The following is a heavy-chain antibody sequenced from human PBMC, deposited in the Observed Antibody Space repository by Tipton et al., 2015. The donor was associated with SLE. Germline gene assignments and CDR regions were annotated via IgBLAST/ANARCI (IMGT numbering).Heavy chain of an antibody. Sequence: GSLRLSCAASGLTFSSYGMHWVRQAPGKGLEWVAFIRSDGSIKYSADSVKGRFTISRDNSKNTVYLQMNSLKSEDTAVYYCASPFDLGYWGQGTLVTVSS. V-gene: IGHV3-30*02. D-gene: IGHD3-3*02. CDR3: ASPFDLGY. CDR2: IRSDGSIK. CDR1: GLTFSSYG. J-gene: IGHJ4*02.